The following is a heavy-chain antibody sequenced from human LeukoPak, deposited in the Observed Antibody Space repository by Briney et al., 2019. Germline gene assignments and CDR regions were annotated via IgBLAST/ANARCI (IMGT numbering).Heavy chain of an antibody. CDR1: GFTFSSYA. J-gene: IGHJ4*02. CDR3: AKVHQYYYDSSGYKDY. D-gene: IGHD3-22*01. CDR2: ISGSGGGT. V-gene: IGHV3-23*01. Sequence: GGSLRLSCAASGFTFSSYAMSWVRQAPGKGLEWVSAISGSGGGTYYADSVKGRFTISRDNSKNTLYLQMNSLRAEDTAVYYCAKVHQYYYDSSGYKDYWGQGTLVTVSS.